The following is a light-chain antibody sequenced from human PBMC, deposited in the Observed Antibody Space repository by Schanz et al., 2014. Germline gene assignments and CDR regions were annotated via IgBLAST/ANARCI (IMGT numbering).Light chain of an antibody. J-gene: IGLJ3*02. CDR3: SSFTTSSAPGV. V-gene: IGLV2-14*01. CDR1: SSDVGGYNY. Sequence: QSALTQPASVSGSPGQSITISCTGTSSDVGGYNYVSWYQQHPGEAPKLMVYDVSNRPSGVSIRFSGSKSGNTASLTISDLQAEDEADYYCSSFTTSSAPGVFGGGTKLTVL. CDR2: DVS.